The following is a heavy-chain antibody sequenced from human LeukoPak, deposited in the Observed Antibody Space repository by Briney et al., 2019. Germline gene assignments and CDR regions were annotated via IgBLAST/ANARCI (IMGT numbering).Heavy chain of an antibody. J-gene: IGHJ4*02. CDR2: ISGSGSST. CDR3: ANGDDFCSRFDY. CDR1: GFTYSNYA. V-gene: IGHV3-23*01. Sequence: PGGSLRLSCAASGFTYSNYAMSWVRQAPGKGLEWVSAISGSGSSTYYADSVKGRFTISKDNYKNTLYLRMSSLRAEDTAIYYCANGDDFCSRFDYWGQGTLVTVSS. D-gene: IGHD3-3*01.